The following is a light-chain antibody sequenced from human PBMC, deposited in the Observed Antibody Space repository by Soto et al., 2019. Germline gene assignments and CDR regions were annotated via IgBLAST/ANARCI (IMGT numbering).Light chain of an antibody. Sequence: DIVMTQSPDSLAVSLGERATINCKSSQSVLYSSNNKNYLAWYQQKPGQPPKLLIYWASTRESGVPDRFSGSGSGTDFTLTISSLQAEDVAVYYCQQYNNWLWTFGQGTKVDI. CDR2: WAS. J-gene: IGKJ1*01. CDR1: QSVLYSSNNKNY. CDR3: QQYNNWLWT. V-gene: IGKV4-1*01.